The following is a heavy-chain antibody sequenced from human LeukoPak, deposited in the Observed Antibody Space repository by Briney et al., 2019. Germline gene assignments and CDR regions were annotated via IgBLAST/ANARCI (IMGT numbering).Heavy chain of an antibody. CDR2: ITWTSSYI. Sequence: PGGSLRLSCAASGFSFSSSTMNWVRQAPGKGLEWVSSITWTSSYINYADSVKGRFTISRDNAKNSLFLQMNSLRAEDTAVCYCARDPGPDDSWGQGTLVTVSS. CDR3: ARDPGPDDS. V-gene: IGHV3-21*01. J-gene: IGHJ4*02. CDR1: GFSFSSST.